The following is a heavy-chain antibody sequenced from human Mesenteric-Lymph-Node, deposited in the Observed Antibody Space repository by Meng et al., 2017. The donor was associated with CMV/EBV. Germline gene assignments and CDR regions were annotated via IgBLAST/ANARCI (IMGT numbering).Heavy chain of an antibody. D-gene: IGHD2-8*01. CDR1: ISSAGYY. CDR2: LSYSGST. J-gene: IGHJ4*02. CDR3: ATSLYCTDSVCYNPFDY. Sequence: ISSAGYYWSWLRQHPGKGLEWIGSLSYSGSTFYNPSLKSRLTISLDTSKNQFSLKLNSVTAADTAVYYCATSLYCTDSVCYNPFDYWGQGTLVTVSS. V-gene: IGHV4-31*02.